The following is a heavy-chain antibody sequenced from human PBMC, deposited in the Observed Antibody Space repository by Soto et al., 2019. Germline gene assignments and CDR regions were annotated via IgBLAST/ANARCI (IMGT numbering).Heavy chain of an antibody. V-gene: IGHV3-33*01. CDR1: GFTFSSYG. D-gene: IGHD2-15*01. J-gene: IGHJ4*02. CDR2: IWYDGSNK. Sequence: QVQLVESGGGVVQPGRSLRLSCAASGFTFSSYGMHWVRQAPGKGLEWVAVIWYDGSNKYYADSVKGRFTISRDNSKNTLYLQMNSLRAEDTAVYYCARDVDHRKSYFDYWGQGTLVTVSS. CDR3: ARDVDHRKSYFDY.